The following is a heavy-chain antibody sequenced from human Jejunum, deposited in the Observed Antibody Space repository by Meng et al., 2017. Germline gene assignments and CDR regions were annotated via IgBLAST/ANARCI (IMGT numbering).Heavy chain of an antibody. V-gene: IGHV4-34*01. CDR1: GGSFSDYY. CDR2: IHYSEST. CDR3: AGGRHFAWGTDDY. J-gene: IGHJ4*02. Sequence: QVQLREWGAGRLKLSETLSLTGAVVGGSFSDYYWSWIRQPPGQGLEWIGEIHYSESTKYNPSLKSRVTISVDTSRNQFSLKLSSVSAADTAVYYCAGGRHFAWGTDDYWGQGTLVTVSS. D-gene: IGHD3-16*01.